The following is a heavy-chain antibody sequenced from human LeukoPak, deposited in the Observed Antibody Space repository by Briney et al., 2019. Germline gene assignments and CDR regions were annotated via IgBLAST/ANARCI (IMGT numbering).Heavy chain of an antibody. D-gene: IGHD4-17*01. CDR1: GGSISSYY. V-gene: IGHV4-59*08. CDR3: ARHLRTADYGVYNWFDP. J-gene: IGHJ5*02. Sequence: PSETLSLTCTVSGGSISSYYWSWIRQPPGKGLEWIGYIYYSGSTNYNPSLKSRVTISVDTSKNQFSLKLSSVTAADTAVYYCARHLRTADYGVYNWFDPWGQGTLVTVSS. CDR2: IYYSGST.